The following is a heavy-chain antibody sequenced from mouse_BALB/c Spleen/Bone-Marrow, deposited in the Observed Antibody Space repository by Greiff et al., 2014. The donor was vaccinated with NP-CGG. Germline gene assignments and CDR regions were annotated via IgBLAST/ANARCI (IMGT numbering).Heavy chain of an antibody. V-gene: IGHV14-3*02. J-gene: IGHJ4*01. CDR1: GFNIKDTY. D-gene: IGHD4-1*01. CDR2: IDPANGNT. CDR3: ARWEYYAMDY. Sequence: VQLQQPGAELVKPGASVKLSCTASGFNIKDTYMHWVKQRPEQGLEWIGRIDPANGNTKYDPKFQSKSTRTTNTSSNTAYLQLSSLTSEDTAVYYCARWEYYAMDYWGQGTSVTVSS.